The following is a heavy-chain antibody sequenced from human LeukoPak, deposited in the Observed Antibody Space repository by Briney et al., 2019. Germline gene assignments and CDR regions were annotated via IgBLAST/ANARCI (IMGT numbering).Heavy chain of an antibody. CDR1: GYTFTSYY. D-gene: IGHD2-2*01. CDR3: ARDRRSRYCSSTRCYLGCFDP. CDR2: INPSGDST. Sequence: GASVKVSCKASGYTFTSYYMHWGRQAPGQGLEWMGIINPSGDSTSYAQKFQGRVTMTRDTSTSTVYMELSSLRSEDTAVYYCARDRRSRYCSSTRCYLGCFDPWGQGTLVTVSS. J-gene: IGHJ5*02. V-gene: IGHV1-46*01.